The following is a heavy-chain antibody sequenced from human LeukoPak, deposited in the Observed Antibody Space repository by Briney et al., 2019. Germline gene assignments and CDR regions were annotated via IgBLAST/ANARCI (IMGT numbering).Heavy chain of an antibody. J-gene: IGHJ5*02. CDR3: ARCVAVAAWFDP. CDR1: GGSISTYS. V-gene: IGHV4-59*08. CDR2: IYYSRST. Sequence: PSETLSLTCTVSGGSISTYSWTWIRQPPGKGLEWIGYIYYSRSTKYNPSLKSRATISVDTSKTQFSLKLSSVNAADTAVYYCARCVAVAAWFDPWGQGTLVTVSS. D-gene: IGHD6-19*01.